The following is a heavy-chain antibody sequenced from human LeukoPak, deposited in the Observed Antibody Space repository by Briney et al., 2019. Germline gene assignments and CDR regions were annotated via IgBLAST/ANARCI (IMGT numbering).Heavy chain of an antibody. CDR3: AASEKAGYCSSTSCPPGP. J-gene: IGHJ5*02. D-gene: IGHD2-2*01. CDR1: GFTLSSYA. CDR2: ISYGGSNK. Sequence: GGSLRLSCAASGFTLSSYAMHWVRQAPGKGLEWVAVISYGGSNKYYADSVKGRFTISRDNSKNTLYLQMNSLRAEDTAVYYCAASEKAGYCSSTSCPPGPWGQGTLVTVSS. V-gene: IGHV3-30*01.